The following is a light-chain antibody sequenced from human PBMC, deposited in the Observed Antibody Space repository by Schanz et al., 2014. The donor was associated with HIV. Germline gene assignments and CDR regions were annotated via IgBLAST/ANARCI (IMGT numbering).Light chain of an antibody. CDR1: TSDVGVYNY. CDR2: DVS. J-gene: IGLJ1*01. V-gene: IGLV2-14*03. CDR3: SSFSTSDTPI. Sequence: QSALTQSASVSGSPGQSITISCTGTTSDVGVYNYVSWYQHHPGKVPKLMIFDVSNGPSGVSNRFSGSKSGNTASLAISDLQAADEADYYCSSFSTSDTPIFGTGTKVTVL.